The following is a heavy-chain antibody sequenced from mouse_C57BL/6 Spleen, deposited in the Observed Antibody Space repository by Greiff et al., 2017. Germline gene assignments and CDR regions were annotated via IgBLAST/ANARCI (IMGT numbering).Heavy chain of an antibody. CDR3: TRVYSSYFDV. V-gene: IGHV14-4*01. CDR2: IDPENGDT. D-gene: IGHD2-1*01. CDR1: GFNIKDDY. Sequence: VQLKQSGAELVRPGASVKLSCTASGFNIKDDYMHWVKQRPEQGLEWIGWIDPENGDTEYASKFQGKATITADTSSNTAYLQLSSLTSEDTAVYYCTRVYSSYFDVWGTGTTVTVSS. J-gene: IGHJ1*03.